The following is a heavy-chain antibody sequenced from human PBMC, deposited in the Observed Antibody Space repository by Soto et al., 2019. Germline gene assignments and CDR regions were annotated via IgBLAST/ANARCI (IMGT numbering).Heavy chain of an antibody. Sequence: PGGSLRLSCAASGFTFSSYAMSWVRQAPGKGLEWVSAISGSGGSTYYADSVKGRFTLSRDNSKNTLYLQMNSLRAENTAVYYCAKDLNPSGSYYGFDYWGQETLVTVPS. V-gene: IGHV3-23*01. CDR2: ISGSGGST. CDR1: GFTFSSYA. CDR3: AKDLNPSGSYYGFDY. J-gene: IGHJ4*02. D-gene: IGHD1-26*01.